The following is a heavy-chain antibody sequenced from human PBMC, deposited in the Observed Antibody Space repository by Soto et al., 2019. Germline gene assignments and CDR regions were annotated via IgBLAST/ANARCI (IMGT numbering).Heavy chain of an antibody. CDR1: GYTFTSYY. J-gene: IGHJ6*02. CDR3: AGLMTLTKQVLGGYYYGMDV. V-gene: IGHV1-18*04. D-gene: IGHD2-8*01. Sequence: ASVKVSCKASGYTFTSYYMHWVRQAPGQGLEWMGWISAYNGNTNYAQNLQGRVTMTTDTSTSTAYMELRSLRSDDTAVYYCAGLMTLTKQVLGGYYYGMDVWGQGTTVTVSS. CDR2: ISAYNGNT.